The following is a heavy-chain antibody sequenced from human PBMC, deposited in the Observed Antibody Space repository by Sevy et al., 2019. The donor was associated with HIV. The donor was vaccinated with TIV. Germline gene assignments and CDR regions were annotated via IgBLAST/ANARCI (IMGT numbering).Heavy chain of an antibody. D-gene: IGHD3-22*01. J-gene: IGHJ4*02. CDR2: ISSSSSTI. Sequence: GGSLRLSCAASGFTFSSYSMNWVRQAPGKGLEWVSYISSSSSTIYYADSVKGRFTISRDNAKNSLYLQMNSLRAEDMAVYYCARDFNAYDPGLDYWGQGTLVTVSS. V-gene: IGHV3-48*01. CDR3: ARDFNAYDPGLDY. CDR1: GFTFSSYS.